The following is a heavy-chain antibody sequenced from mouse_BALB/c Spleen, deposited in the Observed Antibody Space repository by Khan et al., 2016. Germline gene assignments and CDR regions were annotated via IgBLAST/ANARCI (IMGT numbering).Heavy chain of an antibody. V-gene: IGHV9-3-1*01. CDR2: INTYTGEP. J-gene: IGHJ4*01. Sequence: QIQLVQSGPELKKPGETVKISCKASGYTFTNYGMNWVKQAPGKDLKWMGWINTYTGEPTYADDFKGRFAFSLETSASTAYLQINNLRNEDTATEFCARSYRSRPGAMDYWGQGTSVTVSS. D-gene: IGHD2-14*01. CDR1: GYTFTNYG. CDR3: ARSYRSRPGAMDY.